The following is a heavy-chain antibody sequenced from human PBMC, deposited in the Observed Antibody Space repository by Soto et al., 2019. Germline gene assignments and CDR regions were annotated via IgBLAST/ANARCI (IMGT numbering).Heavy chain of an antibody. J-gene: IGHJ4*02. CDR1: GYTFTSYA. CDR3: ARDAPPADY. CDR2: ISAYNVNT. V-gene: IGHV1-18*01. Sequence: QVQLVQSGAEVKKPGASVKVSCKASGYTFTSYAISWVRQAPGQGLEWMGWISAYNVNTNYAQKFQGRVTMTTDTATSTAYLELRSRRSDDPAVYYCARDAPPADYWGQGTLVTVSS.